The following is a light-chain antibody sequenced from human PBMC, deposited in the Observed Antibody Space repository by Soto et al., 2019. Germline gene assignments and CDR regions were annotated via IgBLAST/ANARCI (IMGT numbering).Light chain of an antibody. V-gene: IGKV3-20*01. CDR1: QSVSSNF. CDR3: HQYGSSPRT. Sequence: EIVLTQSPGTLSLSPGDRATLSCRASQSVSSNFLAWYQPKPGQAPRLLIYGASIRATGIPDRFSGSGSGSDVTFTIRRMEPEDFAMYFCHQYGSSPRTFGQRTKVDIK. CDR2: GAS. J-gene: IGKJ1*01.